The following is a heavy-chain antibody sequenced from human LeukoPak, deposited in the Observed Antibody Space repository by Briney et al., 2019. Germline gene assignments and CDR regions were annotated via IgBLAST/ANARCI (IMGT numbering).Heavy chain of an antibody. J-gene: IGHJ4*02. CDR1: GGSITSSNW. CDR2: IYHSGST. V-gene: IGHV4-4*02. CDR3: VKRGNVANFDS. Sequence: TSGTLSLTCTVSGGSITSSNWWSWVRQPPGKGLEWIGEIYHSGSTNYQPSLKSRVTMSVDKSKDQFSLKLSSVTAADTAVYYCVKRGNVANFDSWGQGILSPSPQ. D-gene: IGHD5-12*01.